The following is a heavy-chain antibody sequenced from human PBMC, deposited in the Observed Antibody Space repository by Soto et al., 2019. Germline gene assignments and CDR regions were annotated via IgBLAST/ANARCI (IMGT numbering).Heavy chain of an antibody. Sequence: GGSLRLSCAASGFTFSSYSMNWVRQAPGKGLEWVSYISSSSSTIYYADSVKGRFTISRDNAKNSTDLQMNSLRAEDTAVYYCARRPNYDFWSGYYREGYYYYYYMDVWGKGTTVTVSS. CDR1: GFTFSSYS. D-gene: IGHD3-3*01. J-gene: IGHJ6*03. CDR3: ARRPNYDFWSGYYREGYYYYYYMDV. CDR2: ISSSSSTI. V-gene: IGHV3-48*01.